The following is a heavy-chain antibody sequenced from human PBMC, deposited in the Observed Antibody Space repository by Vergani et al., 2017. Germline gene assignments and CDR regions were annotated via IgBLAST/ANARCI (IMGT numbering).Heavy chain of an antibody. CDR2: IKSTFDRGTT. J-gene: IGHJ6*02. D-gene: IGHD2-21*01. V-gene: IGHV3-15*07. Sequence: VQLVESGGGIVKPGGSLRLSCVASGFSFRNAWTNWVRRTPGKGLEWVGRIKSTFDRGTTDYAAAVKGRFTISRDDSKNTLFLQMNGLKTEDIGVYYCTTDPRYCGDGSCYWLRDHHYYGMDVWGQGTTVTVSS. CDR3: TTDPRYCGDGSCYWLRDHHYYGMDV. CDR1: GFSFRNAW.